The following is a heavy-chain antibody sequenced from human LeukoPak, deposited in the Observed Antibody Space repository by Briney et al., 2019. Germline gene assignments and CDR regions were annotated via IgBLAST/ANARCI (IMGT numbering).Heavy chain of an antibody. CDR3: ARDKRDGYPVYYFDY. Sequence: ASVKVSCKASGYTFIGYYMHWVRQAPGQGLEWMEWINPNSGGTNYAQKFQGRVTMTRDTSISTAYMELSRLRSDDTAVYYCARDKRDGYPVYYFDYWGQGTLVTVSS. D-gene: IGHD5-24*01. CDR2: INPNSGGT. J-gene: IGHJ4*02. V-gene: IGHV1-2*02. CDR1: GYTFIGYY.